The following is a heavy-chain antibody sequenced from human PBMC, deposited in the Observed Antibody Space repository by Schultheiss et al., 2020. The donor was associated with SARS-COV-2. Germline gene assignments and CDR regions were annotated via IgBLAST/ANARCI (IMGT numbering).Heavy chain of an antibody. Sequence: SQTLSLTCAISGDSVSSNSAAWNWIRQSPSRGLEWLGRTYYRSKWYNDYAVSVKSRITINPDTSKNQFSLKLSSVTAADTAVYYCARGLSITMVRGVPPPPSYNWFDPWGQGTLVTVSS. CDR3: ARGLSITMVRGVPPPPSYNWFDP. CDR2: TYYRSKWYN. J-gene: IGHJ5*02. V-gene: IGHV6-1*01. D-gene: IGHD3-10*01. CDR1: GDSVSSNSAA.